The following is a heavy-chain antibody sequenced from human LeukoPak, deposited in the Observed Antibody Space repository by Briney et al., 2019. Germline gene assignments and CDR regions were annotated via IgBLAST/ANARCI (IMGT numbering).Heavy chain of an antibody. D-gene: IGHD6-13*01. CDR2: ISSSSSYI. J-gene: IGHJ4*02. CDR1: GFTFSSYS. CDR3: ARSGYSSSWLFDY. Sequence: GGSLRLSCAASGFTFSSYSMNWVRQAPGKGLEWVSSISSSSSYIYYADSVKGRSTISRDNAKNSLYLQMNSLRAEDTAVYYCARSGYSSSWLFDYWGQGTLVTVSS. V-gene: IGHV3-21*01.